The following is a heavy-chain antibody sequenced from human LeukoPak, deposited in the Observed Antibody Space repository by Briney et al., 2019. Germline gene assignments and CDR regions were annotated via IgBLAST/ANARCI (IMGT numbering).Heavy chain of an antibody. CDR1: GGSISSSSYY. Sequence: SETLSLTCTVSGGSISSSSYYWGWIRQPPGKGLEWIGSIYYSGSTYYNPSLKSRVTISVDTSKNQFSLKLSSVTAADTAVYYCARVLGDYYGSGVDYWGQGTLVTVSS. J-gene: IGHJ4*02. D-gene: IGHD3-10*01. CDR3: ARVLGDYYGSGVDY. V-gene: IGHV4-39*07. CDR2: IYYSGST.